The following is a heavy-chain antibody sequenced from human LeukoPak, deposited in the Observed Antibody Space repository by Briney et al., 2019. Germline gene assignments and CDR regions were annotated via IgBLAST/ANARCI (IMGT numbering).Heavy chain of an antibody. CDR1: GFTFSSYG. CDR3: ARWAGYGDS. V-gene: IGHV3-23*01. J-gene: IGHJ4*02. CDR2: ISGSSGNI. Sequence: GGSLRLSCGASGFTFSSYGITWVRQAPGKGLEWVSGISGSSGNIYYADSVKGRFTISRDSSKNTLYLQMNSLRVEDTAVYYCARWAGYGDSWGQGTLVTVSS. D-gene: IGHD5-12*01.